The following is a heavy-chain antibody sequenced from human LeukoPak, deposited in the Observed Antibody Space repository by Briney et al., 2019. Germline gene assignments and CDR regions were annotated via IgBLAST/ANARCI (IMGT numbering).Heavy chain of an antibody. D-gene: IGHD3-10*02. CDR2: ISGSGDTT. CDR3: AELGITMIGGV. J-gene: IGHJ6*04. CDR1: GFTFSSFA. V-gene: IGHV3-23*01. Sequence: GGSLRLSCAASGFTFSSFAMNWVRQAPGKGLEWVSIISGSGDTTHYTDSVKGRFTISRDNAKNSLYLQMNSLRAEDTAVYYCAELGITMIGGVWGKGTTVTISS.